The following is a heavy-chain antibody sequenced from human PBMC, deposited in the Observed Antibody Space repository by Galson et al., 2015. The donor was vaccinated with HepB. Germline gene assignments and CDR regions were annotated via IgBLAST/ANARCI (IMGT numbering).Heavy chain of an antibody. CDR3: AIISGWHRG. D-gene: IGHD6-19*01. V-gene: IGHV3-66*01. CDR1: GFSVGLKY. Sequence: SLRLSCAASGFSVGLKYMTWVRQAPGKGLEWVSVIYNEGGTYYADSVRGRFTISRDNSQNTLFLQMNSLRAEGTAVYYCAIISGWHRGWGQGTQVTVSS. J-gene: IGHJ4*02. CDR2: IYNEGGT.